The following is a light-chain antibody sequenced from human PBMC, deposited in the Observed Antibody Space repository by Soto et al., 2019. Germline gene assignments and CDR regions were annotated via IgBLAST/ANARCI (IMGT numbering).Light chain of an antibody. V-gene: IGLV1-47*01. J-gene: IGLJ2*01. CDR2: RSN. CDR3: ASLASSLSGVV. Sequence: QSVLTQPPSASGTPGQRVTISCSGSSSNIGSNYVYWYQQLPGTAPKLLIYRSNQRPSGVPDRFSGSKSGTSASLAISGLRSEDEADYFCASLASSLSGVVFGGWTKLTVL. CDR1: SSNIGSNY.